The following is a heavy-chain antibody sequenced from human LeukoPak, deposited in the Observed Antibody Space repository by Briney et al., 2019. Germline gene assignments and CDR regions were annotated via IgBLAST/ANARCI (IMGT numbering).Heavy chain of an antibody. V-gene: IGHV3-15*01. J-gene: IGHJ4*02. Sequence: GGSLRLSCAASGFTFSNAWMSWVRQAPGKGLEWVGRIKSKTDGGITDYAAPVKGRFTISRDDSKNTLYLQMNSLKTEDTAVYYCTTERVIVVVPAASSQLNFDYWGQGTLVTVSS. CDR1: GFTFSNAW. CDR3: TTERVIVVVPAASSQLNFDY. CDR2: IKSKTDGGIT. D-gene: IGHD2-2*01.